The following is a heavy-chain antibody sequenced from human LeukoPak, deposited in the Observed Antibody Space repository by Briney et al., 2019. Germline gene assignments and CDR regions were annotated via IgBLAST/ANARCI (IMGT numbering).Heavy chain of an antibody. J-gene: IGHJ4*02. V-gene: IGHV3-53*05. D-gene: IGHD6-13*01. CDR2: LYSGGST. Sequence: GGSLRLSCAASGFTVSSNYMSWVRQAPGKGLEWVSLLYSGGSTYYADSVKGRFTTSRDNSKNTLYLQMNSLRAEDTATFYCAKAFGSSWSLFHYWGQGTLVTVSS. CDR1: GFTVSSNY. CDR3: AKAFGSSWSLFHY.